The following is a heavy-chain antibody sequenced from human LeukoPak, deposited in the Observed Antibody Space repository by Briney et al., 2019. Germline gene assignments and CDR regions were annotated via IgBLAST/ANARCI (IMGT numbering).Heavy chain of an antibody. CDR1: GFTFTTYS. V-gene: IGHV3-21*01. CDR2: FSSCSCHI. D-gene: IGHD4-17*01. CDR3: ARGHTAVTRHFDF. Sequence: GGSLRLSCELSGFTFTTYSMTWVRQAPGKGLECVLIFSSCSCHIFSADALKGRFTISRDDAKNILYLDMNSLRAEDTAVYYCARGHTAVTRHFDFWGQGTLVTVSS. J-gene: IGHJ4*02.